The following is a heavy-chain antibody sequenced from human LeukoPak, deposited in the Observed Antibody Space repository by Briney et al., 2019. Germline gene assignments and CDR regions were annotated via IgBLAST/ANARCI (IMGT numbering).Heavy chain of an antibody. Sequence: GRSLRLSCAASGFTFSSYGMHWVRQAPGKGLEWVAVISHDGSNKYYADSMKGRFTISRDNSKNTLYLQMNSLRAEDTAVYYCAKDSGGYTYVFDYWGQGTLVTVSS. V-gene: IGHV3-30*18. CDR1: GFTFSSYG. CDR2: ISHDGSNK. J-gene: IGHJ4*02. CDR3: AKDSGGYTYVFDY. D-gene: IGHD5-18*01.